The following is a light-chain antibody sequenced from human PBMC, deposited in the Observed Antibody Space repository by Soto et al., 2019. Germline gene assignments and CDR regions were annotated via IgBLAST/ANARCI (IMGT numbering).Light chain of an antibody. CDR2: GAS. Sequence: EIVLTQSPGTLSLSPGERATLSCRASQSVSSSSFAWYQQNPGQAPRLLIYGASSRATGIPDRFSGSGSGTDFTLTISRLEPEDFALYYCQQYGSSPPITFGQGTRLEIK. CDR1: QSVSSSS. V-gene: IGKV3-20*01. J-gene: IGKJ5*01. CDR3: QQYGSSPPIT.